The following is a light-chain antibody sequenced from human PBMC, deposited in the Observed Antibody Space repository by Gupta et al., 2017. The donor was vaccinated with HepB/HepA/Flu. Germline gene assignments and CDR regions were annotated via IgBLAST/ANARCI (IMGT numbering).Light chain of an antibody. CDR1: NDNVGNQG. Sequence: QAGLTPPLSVSEDLRQTATLTCTGNNDNVGNQGAAWLQQHQGHPPKALSYRNNNRPSGISERFSASRSGNTASLTITGLQPEDEADYYCSAWDTSLSTWVFGGGTKLTV. J-gene: IGLJ3*02. CDR2: RNN. CDR3: SAWDTSLSTWV. V-gene: IGLV10-54*04.